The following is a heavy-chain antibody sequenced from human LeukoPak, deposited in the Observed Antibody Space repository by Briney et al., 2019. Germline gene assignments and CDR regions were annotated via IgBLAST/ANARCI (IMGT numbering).Heavy chain of an antibody. D-gene: IGHD3-22*01. CDR2: ISGGGGNT. CDR3: AKDPNYYDSIGPSGP. Sequence: PGGSLRRSCAASGFTFSTYAMNWVRQAPGKGLEWVSDISGGGGNTYYADSVKGRVTISTDNSKNTLYLKMNSLRAEDTAIYYCAKDPNYYDSIGPSGPWGQGTLVTVSS. J-gene: IGHJ5*02. V-gene: IGHV3-23*01. CDR1: GFTFSTYA.